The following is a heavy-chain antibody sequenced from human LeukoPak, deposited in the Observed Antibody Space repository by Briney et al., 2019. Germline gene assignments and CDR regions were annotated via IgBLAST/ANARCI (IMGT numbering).Heavy chain of an antibody. J-gene: IGHJ5*02. CDR1: GFTFSSYW. Sequence: GGSLRLSCAASGFTFSSYWMHWVRQAPGKGLVWVSRIKSDGSSTSYADSVKGRFTISRDNVKNTLYLQMNSLRAEDTAVYYCARDGSSWSNWLDPWGQGTLATVSS. V-gene: IGHV3-74*01. CDR2: IKSDGSST. D-gene: IGHD6-13*01. CDR3: ARDGSSWSNWLDP.